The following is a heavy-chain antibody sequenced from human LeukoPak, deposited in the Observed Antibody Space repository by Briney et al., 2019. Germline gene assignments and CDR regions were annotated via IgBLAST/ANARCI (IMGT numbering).Heavy chain of an antibody. CDR1: GGSISPYY. CDR2: IYYSGTT. CDR3: ARSLVVVTAIHFDY. Sequence: SETLSLTCSVSGGSISPYYWSWIRQPPGKGLEWIGYIYYSGTTNYNPSLKSRVTISVDTSKNQFSLKLSSVTAADTAVYYCARSLVVVTAIHFDYWGQGTLVTVSS. J-gene: IGHJ4*02. V-gene: IGHV4-59*01. D-gene: IGHD2-21*02.